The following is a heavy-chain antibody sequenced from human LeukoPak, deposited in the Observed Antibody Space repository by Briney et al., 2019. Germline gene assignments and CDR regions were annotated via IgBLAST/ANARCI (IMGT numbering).Heavy chain of an antibody. CDR3: ARSGSSSDWFDP. D-gene: IGHD6-6*01. Sequence: PSETLSLTYTVSGGSISSYYWSWIRQPPGKGLEWIGYIYYSGSTNYNPSLKSRVTISVDTSKNQFSLKLSSVTAADTAVYYCARSGSSSDWFDPWGQGTLVTVSS. V-gene: IGHV4-59*01. J-gene: IGHJ5*02. CDR1: GGSISSYY. CDR2: IYYSGST.